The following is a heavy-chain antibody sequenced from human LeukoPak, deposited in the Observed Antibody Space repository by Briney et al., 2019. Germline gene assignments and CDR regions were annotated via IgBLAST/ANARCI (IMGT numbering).Heavy chain of an antibody. Sequence: QTGGSLRLSCAASGFTVSSNYMSWVRQARGKGLEWVSVIYSGGSTYYADSVKGRFTISRDNSKNTLYLQMNSLRAEDTAVYYCARDQKGYCTNGVCYSGDYNWFDPWGQGTLVTVSS. D-gene: IGHD2-8*01. J-gene: IGHJ5*02. CDR3: ARDQKGYCTNGVCYSGDYNWFDP. CDR2: IYSGGST. CDR1: GFTVSSNY. V-gene: IGHV3-66*01.